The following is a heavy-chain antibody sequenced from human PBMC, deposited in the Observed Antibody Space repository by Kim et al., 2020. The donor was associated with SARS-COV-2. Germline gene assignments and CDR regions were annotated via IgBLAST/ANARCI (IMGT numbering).Heavy chain of an antibody. CDR3: ASYGSGRFAAYVFDI. Sequence: GGSLRLSCAASGFTFSAFWMSWVRQAPGKGLEWVANIKQDGSEKNYVDSVKGRFTISRDNAKNSLYLQMNSLRAEDTAVYYCASYGSGRFAAYVFDIWGQGTMLTVSS. CDR1: GFTFSAFW. D-gene: IGHD3-10*01. CDR2: IKQDGSEK. V-gene: IGHV3-7*03. J-gene: IGHJ3*02.